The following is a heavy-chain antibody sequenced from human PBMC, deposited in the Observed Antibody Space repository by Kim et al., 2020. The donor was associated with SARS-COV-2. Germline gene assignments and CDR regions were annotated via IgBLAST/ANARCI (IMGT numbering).Heavy chain of an antibody. Sequence: SVKVSCKASGGTFSSYAISWVRQAPGQGLEWMGGIIPIFGTANYAQKFQGRVTITADESTSTAYMELSSLRSEDTAVYYCAREGVLSSGWYGRFDYWGQGTLVTVSS. CDR1: GGTFSSYA. CDR2: IIPIFGTA. CDR3: AREGVLSSGWYGRFDY. V-gene: IGHV1-69*13. D-gene: IGHD6-19*01. J-gene: IGHJ4*02.